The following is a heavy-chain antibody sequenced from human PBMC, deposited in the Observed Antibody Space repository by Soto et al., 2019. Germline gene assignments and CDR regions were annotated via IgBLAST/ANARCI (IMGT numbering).Heavy chain of an antibody. CDR3: ARDRGFPDSCGMDV. CDR1: GGSISSYS. CDR2: IYTSGNT. Sequence: PSETLSLTCTVSGGSISSYSWSWIRQPAGKGLEWIGRIYTSGNTNYNSSLRGRVTMSLDTSMNQLSLNLSSVTAADTAVYYCARDRGFPDSCGMDVWGQGTPVTVYS. J-gene: IGHJ6*02. D-gene: IGHD3-10*01. V-gene: IGHV4-4*07.